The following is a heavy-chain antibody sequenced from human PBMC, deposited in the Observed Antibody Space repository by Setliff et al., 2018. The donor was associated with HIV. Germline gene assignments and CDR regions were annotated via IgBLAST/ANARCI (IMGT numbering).Heavy chain of an antibody. J-gene: IGHJ4*02. CDR3: ARDADPHIGMAGDSFDY. Sequence: GGSLRLSCAASGFTFSRYGMHWVRQAPGKGLEWVAFISYDGSKKYDADFVKGRFTISRDNSKNTLYLQTSSLRADDTAVYYCARDADPHIGMAGDSFDYWGQGTLVTVSS. CDR2: ISYDGSKK. D-gene: IGHD6-19*01. CDR1: GFTFSRYG. V-gene: IGHV3-30*04.